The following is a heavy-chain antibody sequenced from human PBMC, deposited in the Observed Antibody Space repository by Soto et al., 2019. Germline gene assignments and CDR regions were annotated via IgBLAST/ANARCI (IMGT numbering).Heavy chain of an antibody. V-gene: IGHV4-39*01. D-gene: IGHD6-19*01. CDR3: ARPGSVAGRGGAVDF. CDR1: GDSISSNTYS. J-gene: IGHJ1*01. CDR2: IHFSGNT. Sequence: SETLSLTCTVSGDSISSNTYSWGWIRQPPGKGLEYIGTIHFSGNTYYNPSLNSRVTISVDTSKKQFSLKLNSVTAADTAVYYCARPGSVAGRGGAVDFWGQGTLVTVS.